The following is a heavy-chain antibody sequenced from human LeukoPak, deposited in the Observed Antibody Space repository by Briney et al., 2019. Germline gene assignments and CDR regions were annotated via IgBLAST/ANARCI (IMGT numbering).Heavy chain of an antibody. J-gene: IGHJ3*02. CDR3: ARNTIFGVDHDAFDI. Sequence: PSETLSLTCTVSGGSINNEIYYWSWIRQPPGKGLEWIGYIYQRGSTYYNPSLKSRVTISVDTSKNQFSLKLSSVTAADTAVYYCARNTIFGVDHDAFDIWGQGTMVTVSS. CDR2: IYQRGST. CDR1: GGSINNEIYY. D-gene: IGHD3-3*01. V-gene: IGHV4-31*03.